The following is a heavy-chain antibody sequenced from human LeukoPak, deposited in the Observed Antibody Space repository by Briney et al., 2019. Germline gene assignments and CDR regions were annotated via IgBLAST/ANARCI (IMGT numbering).Heavy chain of an antibody. CDR1: GGSISSDY. CDR3: ARTDIYYPYDTFDI. CDR2: IYFGGST. D-gene: IGHD1-26*01. Sequence: NPSETLSLTCTISGGSISSDYWGWIRQPPGKGLEWIWNIYFGGSTYYNPSLKSRVTISIDTSKKHFSLKLSSVTAADTAVYYCARTDIYYPYDTFDIWGQGTMVTVSS. V-gene: IGHV4-39*07. J-gene: IGHJ3*02.